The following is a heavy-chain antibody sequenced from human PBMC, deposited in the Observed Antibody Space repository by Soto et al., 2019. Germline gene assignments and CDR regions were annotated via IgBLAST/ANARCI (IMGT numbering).Heavy chain of an antibody. Sequence: GGSLRLSCKGSGYSFTSYWIGWVRQMPGKGLEWMGIIYPGDSDTRYSPSFKGQVTISADKSISTAYLQWTSLKASDTAMYYCARPRIAVAGNAFDIWGQGTMVTVSS. D-gene: IGHD6-19*01. J-gene: IGHJ3*02. V-gene: IGHV5-51*01. CDR3: ARPRIAVAGNAFDI. CDR2: IYPGDSDT. CDR1: GYSFTSYW.